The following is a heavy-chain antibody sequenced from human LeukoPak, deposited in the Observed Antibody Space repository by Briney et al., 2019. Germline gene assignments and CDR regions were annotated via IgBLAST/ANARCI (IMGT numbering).Heavy chain of an antibody. CDR1: GFSFTDYS. CDR2: ISGSGGST. J-gene: IGHJ4*02. D-gene: IGHD3-10*01. V-gene: IGHV3-23*01. Sequence: PGGSLRLSCAASGFSFTDYSLHWVRQAPGKGLEWVSAISGSGGSTYYADSVKGRFTFSRDNSKNTLSLQLNSLRAEDTAVYYCAKGRSAGGVRQIALDYWGQGTLVTVSS. CDR3: AKGRSAGGVRQIALDY.